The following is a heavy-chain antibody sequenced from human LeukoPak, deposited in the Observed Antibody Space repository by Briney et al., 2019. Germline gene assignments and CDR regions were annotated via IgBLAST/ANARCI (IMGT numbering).Heavy chain of an antibody. CDR2: ISYDGSNK. CDR3: GKEWYFHFWSGYFPGPYYYYGMDV. CDR1: GFTFSSYG. J-gene: IGHJ6*02. D-gene: IGHD3-3*01. Sequence: PGGSLRLSCAASGFTFSSYGMHWVRQAPGKGLEWVAVISYDGSNKYYADSEKGRFTISRDNSKNTLYLQMNSLRAEDTAVYYCGKEWYFHFWSGYFPGPYYYYGMDVWGQGTTVTVSS. V-gene: IGHV3-30*18.